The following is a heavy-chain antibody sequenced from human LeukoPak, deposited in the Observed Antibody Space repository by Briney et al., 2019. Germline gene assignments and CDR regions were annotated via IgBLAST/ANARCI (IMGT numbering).Heavy chain of an antibody. J-gene: IGHJ5*02. CDR2: IKQDGSEK. D-gene: IGHD6-13*01. Sequence: GGSLRLSCAASGFTFSSYWVSWVRQAPGKGLEWVANIKQDGSEKYYVDSVKGRFTISRDNAKNSLYLQMNSLRAEDTAVYYCARAGLRIAAAGIGWFDPWGQGTLVTVSS. CDR1: GFTFSSYW. CDR3: ARAGLRIAAAGIGWFDP. V-gene: IGHV3-7*01.